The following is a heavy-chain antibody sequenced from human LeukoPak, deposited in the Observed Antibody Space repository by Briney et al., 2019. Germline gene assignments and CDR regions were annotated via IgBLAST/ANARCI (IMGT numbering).Heavy chain of an antibody. D-gene: IGHD3-22*01. CDR1: GYTFTNYH. Sequence: ASVKVSCKASGYTFTNYHIAWVRQAPGQGLEWMGWVSTNDGNTVYAQRLQGRVTMTTDTTTSVAYMELRSLTSDDTAVYYCTRAPPGMTMMTDYWGQGTLVTVSS. CDR2: VSTNDGNT. CDR3: TRAPPGMTMMTDY. J-gene: IGHJ4*02. V-gene: IGHV1-18*01.